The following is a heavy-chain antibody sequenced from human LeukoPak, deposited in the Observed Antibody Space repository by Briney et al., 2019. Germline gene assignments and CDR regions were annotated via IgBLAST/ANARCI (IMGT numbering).Heavy chain of an antibody. Sequence: PGGSLRLSCAASGFTFSSYAMSWVRQAPGKGLEWVSAISGSGGSTYYADSVKGRFTISRDNSKNTLYLQMNSLGAEDTAVYYCAKGGFAIFGVVTRLHYWGQGTLVTVSS. V-gene: IGHV3-23*01. J-gene: IGHJ4*02. CDR3: AKGGFAIFGVVTRLHY. D-gene: IGHD3-3*02. CDR1: GFTFSSYA. CDR2: ISGSGGST.